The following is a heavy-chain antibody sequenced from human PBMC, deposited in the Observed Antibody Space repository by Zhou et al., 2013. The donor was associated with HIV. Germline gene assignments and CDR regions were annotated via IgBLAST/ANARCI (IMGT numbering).Heavy chain of an antibody. J-gene: IGHJ4*02. CDR1: GDTFNDYS. Sequence: QVQLVQSGAEVKRPGSSVKVSCKASGDTFNDYSISWVRQAPGQGPEWMGWISAYNGETNFAQMLQGRVTMTTDTSTTTAYMELRSLISDDTAVYYCATTRSDGSGWYFDYWGQGPWSPSPQ. V-gene: IGHV1-18*04. D-gene: IGHD3-22*01. CDR2: ISAYNGET. CDR3: ATTRSDGSGWYFDY.